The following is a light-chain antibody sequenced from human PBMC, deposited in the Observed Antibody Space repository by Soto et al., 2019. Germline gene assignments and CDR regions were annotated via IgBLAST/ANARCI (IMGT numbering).Light chain of an antibody. Sequence: DIQMTQSPSTLSASVGDRVTITCRASQFMSVWLAWYQQKPGKAPKLLIYKASSLHSGVPTRFSGSGSGTEFTLTISSLQPDDSATYYCQQYHSFPLTFGPGTKVDIK. CDR3: QQYHSFPLT. V-gene: IGKV1-5*03. CDR1: QFMSVW. CDR2: KAS. J-gene: IGKJ3*01.